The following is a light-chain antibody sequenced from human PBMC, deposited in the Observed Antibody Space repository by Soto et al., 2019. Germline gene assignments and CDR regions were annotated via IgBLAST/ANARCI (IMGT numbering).Light chain of an antibody. V-gene: IGKV3-20*01. CDR3: QHYGTSALT. J-gene: IGKJ4*01. CDR2: GAS. CDR1: QSASSTY. Sequence: EIVLTQSPGTLSLSPGERATLSCRASQSASSTYLGWYQQKPGQAPRLLIYGASSRATGIPDRFSGSRSGTDFTLTISRLEPEDFAVYYCQHYGTSALTFGGGTKVEIK.